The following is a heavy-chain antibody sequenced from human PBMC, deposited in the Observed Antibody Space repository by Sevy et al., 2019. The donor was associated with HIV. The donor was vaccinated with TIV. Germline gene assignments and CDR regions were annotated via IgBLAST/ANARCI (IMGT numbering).Heavy chain of an antibody. CDR1: GFTFDDYA. J-gene: IGHJ6*02. D-gene: IGHD3-22*01. V-gene: IGHV3-9*01. Sequence: GGSLRLSCAASGFTFDDYAMHWVRQAPGKGLEWVSGISWNSGSIAYADSVKGRFTISRDNAKNSLYLQMNSLRAEDTALYYCAKDTAPHYYDSSGQYYYYYGMDVWGQGTTVTVSS. CDR2: ISWNSGSI. CDR3: AKDTAPHYYDSSGQYYYYYGMDV.